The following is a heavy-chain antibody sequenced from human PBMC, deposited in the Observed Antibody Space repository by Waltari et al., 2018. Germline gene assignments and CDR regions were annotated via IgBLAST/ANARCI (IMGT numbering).Heavy chain of an antibody. CDR2: TTDSERT. Sequence: QVQLQQSGAGLLKPSETLSLTCAVYGVSFRGYYWSWIRQPPGKGLEWIGKTTDSERTKYNPSLKSRISISVDTSKNQFSLTVFSVTAADAAVYYCARGDGTGKYGYWGQGTRVTVSS. CDR1: GVSFRGYY. CDR3: ARGDGTGKYGY. V-gene: IGHV4-34*02. D-gene: IGHD1-1*01. J-gene: IGHJ4*02.